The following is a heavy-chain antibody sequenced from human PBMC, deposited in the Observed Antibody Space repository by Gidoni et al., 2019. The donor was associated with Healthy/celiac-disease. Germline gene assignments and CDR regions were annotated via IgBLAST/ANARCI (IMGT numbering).Heavy chain of an antibody. V-gene: IGHV4-39*01. Sequence: QLQLQASGPGLVTPSETLSLTCTVSGGSISSSSYSWGWIRQPPGKGLEWIGSIYYSGSTYYNPSLKSRVTISVDTSKNQFSLKLSSVTAADTAVYYCARPRNKRDWYFDLWGRGTLVTVSS. CDR1: GGSISSSSYS. J-gene: IGHJ2*01. CDR2: IYYSGST. CDR3: ARPRNKRDWYFDL.